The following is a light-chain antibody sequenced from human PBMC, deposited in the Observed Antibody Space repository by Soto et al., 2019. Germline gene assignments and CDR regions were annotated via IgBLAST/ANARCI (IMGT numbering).Light chain of an antibody. J-gene: IGKJ4*01. CDR1: QSVSGSH. Sequence: EIVLTQSPGTLSLSPGEGATLSCRASQSVSGSHLAWYQQKPGQAPRLVIYGASSRATGIPGRFSGSGSGTDFTLTISRLEPEDFSVYYCHQYGSTPLTFGGGTKVDIK. CDR3: HQYGSTPLT. CDR2: GAS. V-gene: IGKV3-20*01.